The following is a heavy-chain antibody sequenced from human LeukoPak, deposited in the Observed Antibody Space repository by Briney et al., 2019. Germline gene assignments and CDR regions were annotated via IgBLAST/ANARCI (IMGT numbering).Heavy chain of an antibody. CDR3: AAYYGSGNDLDY. D-gene: IGHD3-10*01. CDR2: FDPEDGET. J-gene: IGHJ4*02. V-gene: IGHV1-24*01. CDR1: GYTLTELS. Sequence: GALVKVSCKVSGYTLTELSMHWVRQAPGKGLEWMGGFDPEDGETIYAQKFQGRVTMTEDTSTDTAYMELSSLRSEDTAVYYCAAYYGSGNDLDYWGQGTLVTVSS.